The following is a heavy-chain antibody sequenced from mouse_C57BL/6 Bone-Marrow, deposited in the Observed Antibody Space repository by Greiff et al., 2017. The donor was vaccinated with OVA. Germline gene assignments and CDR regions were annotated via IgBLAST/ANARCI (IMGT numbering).Heavy chain of an antibody. J-gene: IGHJ1*03. CDR2: SRNKANDYTT. CDR3: ARDARIVRGYFDV. V-gene: IGHV7-1*01. D-gene: IGHD2-5*01. CDR1: GFTFSDFY. Sequence: EVKLVDSGGGLVQSGRSLRLSCATSGFTFSDFYMEWVRQAPGKGLEWIAASRNKANDYTTEYSASVKGRFIVSRDTSQSILYLQMNALRAEDTAIYYCARDARIVRGYFDVWGTGTTVTVSS.